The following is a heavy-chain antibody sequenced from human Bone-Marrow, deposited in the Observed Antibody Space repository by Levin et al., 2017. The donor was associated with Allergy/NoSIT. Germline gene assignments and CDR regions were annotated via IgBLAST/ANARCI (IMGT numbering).Heavy chain of an antibody. CDR1: GFAFHSYA. Sequence: PGGSLRLSCVASGFAFHSYAMTWVRQAPGKGLEWVASIMSSGGRKDYADSVRGRFSISRDNSKNTLFLQMSSLRVDDTAIYYCAAAKRGYEGYWGQGTPVTVSS. CDR3: AAAKRGYEGY. D-gene: IGHD5-12*01. CDR2: IMSSGGRK. J-gene: IGHJ4*02. V-gene: IGHV3-23*01.